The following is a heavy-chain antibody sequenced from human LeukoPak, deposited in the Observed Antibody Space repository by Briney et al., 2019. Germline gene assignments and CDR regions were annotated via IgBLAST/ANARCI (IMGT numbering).Heavy chain of an antibody. V-gene: IGHV1-69*13. CDR3: ARGVESGYDLLTGYSRHFDY. D-gene: IGHD3-9*01. CDR1: GGTFNTYV. CDR2: IIVIFGTA. Sequence: PPASVKVSCKASGGTFNTYVISWVRQAPGQGLEWMGGIIVIFGTAVYAQKFQGRVTITADESTSTAYMELSSLRSEDTAVFYCARGVESGYDLLTGYSRHFDYWGQGTLVSASS. J-gene: IGHJ4*02.